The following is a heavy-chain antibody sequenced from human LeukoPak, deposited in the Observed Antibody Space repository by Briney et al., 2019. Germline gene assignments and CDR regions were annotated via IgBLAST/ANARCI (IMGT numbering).Heavy chain of an antibody. Sequence: WASVKVSCKASGYTFTSYDINWVRQATGQGLEWMGWMSPNTGNTGYAQKFQGRVTMTRDTSIGTAYMELSSLRSEDTAVYYCARGVTPIQEYYFDYWGQGTLVTVSS. D-gene: IGHD1-14*01. CDR1: GYTFTSYD. CDR3: ARGVTPIQEYYFDY. J-gene: IGHJ4*02. V-gene: IGHV1-8*01. CDR2: MSPNTGNT.